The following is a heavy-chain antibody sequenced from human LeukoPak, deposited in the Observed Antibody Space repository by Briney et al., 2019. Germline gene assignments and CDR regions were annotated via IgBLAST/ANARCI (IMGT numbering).Heavy chain of an antibody. CDR1: GFTFDDYG. Sequence: GGSLRLSCAASGFTFDDYGMSWVRQAPGKGLEWVSAISGSGGSTYYADSVKGRFTISRDNSKNTLYLQMNSLRAEDTAVYYCAKDQYYYDSSGKYYFDYWGQGTLVTVSS. V-gene: IGHV3-23*01. J-gene: IGHJ4*02. D-gene: IGHD3-22*01. CDR3: AKDQYYYDSSGKYYFDY. CDR2: ISGSGGST.